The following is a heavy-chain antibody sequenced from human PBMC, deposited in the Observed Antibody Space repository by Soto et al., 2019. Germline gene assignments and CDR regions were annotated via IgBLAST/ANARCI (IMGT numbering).Heavy chain of an antibody. CDR2: TYYRSKWYN. D-gene: IGHD5-18*01. J-gene: IGHJ4*02. CDR1: GDSVSSNSAA. Sequence: PSQTLSLTCAISGDSVSSNSAAWNWIRQSPSRGLEWLGRTYYRSKWYNDYAVSVKGRITITPDTSKNQFSLQLNSVTPEDTAVYFCARDQRIWKTAQWIQLWCDYWGQGTLVTVSS. V-gene: IGHV6-1*01. CDR3: ARDQRIWKTAQWIQLWCDY.